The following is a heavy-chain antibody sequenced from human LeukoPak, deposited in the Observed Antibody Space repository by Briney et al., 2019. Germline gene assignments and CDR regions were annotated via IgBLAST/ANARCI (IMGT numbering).Heavy chain of an antibody. V-gene: IGHV3-21*01. CDR2: ISSSSSYI. CDR3: AKTLFTSYGDYLLGD. D-gene: IGHD4-17*01. Sequence: GGSLRLSCAASGFTFSSYSMNWVRQAPGKGLEWVSSISSSSSYIYYADSVKGRFTISRDNAKNSLYLQMNSLRAEDTAVYYCAKTLFTSYGDYLLGDWGQGTLVTVSS. CDR1: GFTFSSYS. J-gene: IGHJ4*02.